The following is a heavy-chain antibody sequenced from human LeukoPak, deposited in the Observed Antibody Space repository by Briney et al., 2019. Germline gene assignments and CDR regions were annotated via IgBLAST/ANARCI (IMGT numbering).Heavy chain of an antibody. J-gene: IGHJ4*02. CDR3: AGGPSQIWFGDFTSYDY. Sequence: ASVKVSCKASGYTFTGYYMHWVRQAPGQGLEWMGWINPNSGGTNYAQKFQGWVTMTRDTSISTAYMELSRLRSDDTAVYYCAGGPSQIWFGDFTSYDYWGQGTLVTVSS. V-gene: IGHV1-2*04. D-gene: IGHD3-10*01. CDR2: INPNSGGT. CDR1: GYTFTGYY.